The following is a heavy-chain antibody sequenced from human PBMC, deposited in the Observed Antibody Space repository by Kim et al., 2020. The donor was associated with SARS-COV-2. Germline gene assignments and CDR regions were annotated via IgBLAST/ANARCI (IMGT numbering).Heavy chain of an antibody. J-gene: IGHJ4*02. D-gene: IGHD3-16*01. CDR1: GFTFSSYA. V-gene: IGHV3-23*01. CDR3: AKDRIGYYEYIWGVSTTFFDY. CDR2: ISGSGGST. Sequence: GGSLRLSCAASGFTFSSYAMSWVRQAPGKGLEWVSAISGSGGSTYYADSVKGRFTISRDNSKNTLYLQMNSLRAEDTAVYYCAKDRIGYYEYIWGVSTTFFDYWGEGTLVTVSS.